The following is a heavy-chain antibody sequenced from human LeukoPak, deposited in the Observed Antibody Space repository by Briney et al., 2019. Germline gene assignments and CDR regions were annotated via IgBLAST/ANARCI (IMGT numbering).Heavy chain of an antibody. CDR1: GFTFDDYA. J-gene: IGHJ4*02. V-gene: IGHV3-43D*03. CDR2: ISWDGGST. Sequence: GGSLRLSCAASGFTFDDYAMHWVRQAPGKGLEWVSLISWDGGSTYYADSVKGRFTISRDNAKNSLSLQMNSLRAEDTAIYYCGRGHWGLDYWGQGTLVTVSS. CDR3: GRGHWGLDY. D-gene: IGHD7-27*01.